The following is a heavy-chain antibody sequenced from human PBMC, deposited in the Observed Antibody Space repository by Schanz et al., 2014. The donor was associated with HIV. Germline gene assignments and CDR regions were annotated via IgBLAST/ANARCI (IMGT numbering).Heavy chain of an antibody. Sequence: EVQLVESGGGLAQPGRSLRLSCAASGFTFDDYAMHWVRQAPGKGLEWVSSISWDSDIIGYADSVKGRFTISRDNAKNSLYLQMNSLTTDDTALYSCAKGDDSSTSYSNYFDFWGQGALVTVSS. V-gene: IGHV3-9*01. CDR1: GFTFDDYA. D-gene: IGHD3-22*01. CDR3: AKGDDSSTSYSNYFDF. CDR2: ISWDSDII. J-gene: IGHJ4*02.